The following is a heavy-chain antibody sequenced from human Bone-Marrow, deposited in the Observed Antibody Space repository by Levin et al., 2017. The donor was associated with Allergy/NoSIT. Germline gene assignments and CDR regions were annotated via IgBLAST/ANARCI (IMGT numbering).Heavy chain of an antibody. J-gene: IGHJ4*02. CDR2: MNWNGGFI. CDR3: AKDMGTGVVGPTVSDI. Sequence: PGGSLRLSCEASGFIFDDYAMHWVRQAPGKGLEWVSGMNWNGGFIAYADSVKGRFTISRDNAKNVLYLQMNSLRPEDTAFYYCAKDMGTGVVGPTVSDIWGLGTLVTVSS. CDR1: GFIFDDYA. V-gene: IGHV3-9*01. D-gene: IGHD1-26*01.